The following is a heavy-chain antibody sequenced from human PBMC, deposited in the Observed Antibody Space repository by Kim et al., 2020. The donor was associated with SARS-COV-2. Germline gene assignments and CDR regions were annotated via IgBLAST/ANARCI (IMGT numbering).Heavy chain of an antibody. J-gene: IGHJ4*02. CDR3: AKQAKQAYFDY. CDR2: IYPDDSDI. Sequence: GESLQISCKGSGYRFTNYWIAWVRQMPGKGLEWMGGIYPDDSDIRYSPSFQGQVTISADKSISTAYLQWSYLKASDTAIYYCAKQAKQAYFDYWGQGALVTVSS. CDR1: GYRFTNYW. V-gene: IGHV5-51*01.